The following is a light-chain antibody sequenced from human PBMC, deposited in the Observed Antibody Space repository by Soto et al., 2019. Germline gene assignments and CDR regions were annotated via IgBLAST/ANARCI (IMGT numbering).Light chain of an antibody. CDR2: DAS. CDR1: QSSSSY. Sequence: EIVLTQSPGTLSLSPGERATLSCRASQSSSSYLAWYQQKPGQAPRLLIYDASSRATGIPDRFSGSASGTDFTLTIGRLEPEDFAVYYCQQYGRSPWTFGQGTKMDIK. V-gene: IGKV3-20*01. CDR3: QQYGRSPWT. J-gene: IGKJ1*01.